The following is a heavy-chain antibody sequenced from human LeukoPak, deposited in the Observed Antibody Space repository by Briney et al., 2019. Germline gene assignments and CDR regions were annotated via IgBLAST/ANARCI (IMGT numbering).Heavy chain of an antibody. J-gene: IGHJ4*02. CDR1: GFTFSRYW. Sequence: GGSLRLSCAASGFTFSRYWISWVRQAPGKGLEWVANIKQDGSEKYYVDSVKGRFTISRDNAKNSLYLQMNSLRGEDTAVYYCVRGLAGEGGYCSGGSCPSLDYWGQGTLVTVSS. D-gene: IGHD2-15*01. CDR2: IKQDGSEK. V-gene: IGHV3-7*01. CDR3: VRGLAGEGGYCSGGSCPSLDY.